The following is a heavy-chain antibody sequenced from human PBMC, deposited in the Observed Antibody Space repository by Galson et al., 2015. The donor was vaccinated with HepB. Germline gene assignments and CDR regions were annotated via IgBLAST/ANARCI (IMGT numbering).Heavy chain of an antibody. D-gene: IGHD3-10*01. CDR1: GFIFSSFA. CDR2: ISSSGSKT. Sequence: SLRLSCATSGFIFSSFAMNWVRQAPGKGLEWVSSISSSGSKTQYADSGKGRFTISRDNSKNTLYLQMNSLRAEDTAIYYCAKDSLLDYFGSGTLWPFDIWGQGTLVTVSS. CDR3: AKDSLLDYFGSGTLWPFDI. J-gene: IGHJ3*02. V-gene: IGHV3-23*01.